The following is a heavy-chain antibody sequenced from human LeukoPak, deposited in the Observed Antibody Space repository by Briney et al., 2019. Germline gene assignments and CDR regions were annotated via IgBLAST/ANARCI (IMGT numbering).Heavy chain of an antibody. D-gene: IGHD3-22*01. Sequence: GASVKASCKVSGYTLTELSMHWVRQAPGQGLEWMGIVNPSGGSTNYAQKFQGRITMTRDTSTSTVYMELSLRSEDTAVYYCARDGRYDSSGHTFDYWGQGTLVTVSS. CDR2: VNPSGGST. CDR3: ARDGRYDSSGHTFDY. V-gene: IGHV1-46*01. J-gene: IGHJ4*02. CDR1: GYTLTELS.